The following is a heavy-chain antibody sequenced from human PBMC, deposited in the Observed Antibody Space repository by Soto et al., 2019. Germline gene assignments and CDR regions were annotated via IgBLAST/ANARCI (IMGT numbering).Heavy chain of an antibody. J-gene: IGHJ4*02. D-gene: IGHD4-17*01. Sequence: QVQLVQSGAEVKKPGSSVKVSCKASGGTFSSYAISWVRQAPGQGLEWMGGIIPIFGTANYAQKFQGRVTITADESTSTAYMEMSSLGSEDTAVYYCAGERGDRIYGGYYFDYWVQGPMVTVSS. V-gene: IGHV1-69*01. CDR3: AGERGDRIYGGYYFDY. CDR2: IIPIFGTA. CDR1: GGTFSSYA.